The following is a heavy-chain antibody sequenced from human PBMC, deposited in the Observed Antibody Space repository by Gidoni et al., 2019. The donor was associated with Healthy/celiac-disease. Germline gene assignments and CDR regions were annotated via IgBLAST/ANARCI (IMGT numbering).Heavy chain of an antibody. D-gene: IGHD3-9*01. Sequence: QLQLQESGPGLVKPSETLSLTCTVSGGSISSSSYYWGWIRQPPGKGLEWIGSIYYSGSTYYNPSLKSRVTISVDTSKNQFSLKLSSVTAADTAVYYCARLSVLRYFDWLPKPEGCFDPWGQGTLVTVSS. CDR2: IYYSGST. CDR3: ARLSVLRYFDWLPKPEGCFDP. CDR1: GGSISSSSYY. J-gene: IGHJ5*02. V-gene: IGHV4-39*01.